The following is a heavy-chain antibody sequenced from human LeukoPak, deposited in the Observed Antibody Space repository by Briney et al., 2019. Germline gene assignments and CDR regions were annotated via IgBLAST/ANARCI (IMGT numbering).Heavy chain of an antibody. CDR1: GGSISSGSYY. CDR3: AKESYYDSSSFDY. V-gene: IGHV4-61*02. Sequence: TSETLSLTCTVSGGSISSGSYYWSWIRQLAGKGLEWIGRIYTSGSTNYNPSLKSRVTISVDTSKNQFSLKLSSVTAADTAVYYCAKESYYDSSSFDYWGQGTLVTVSS. CDR2: IYTSGST. J-gene: IGHJ4*02. D-gene: IGHD3-22*01.